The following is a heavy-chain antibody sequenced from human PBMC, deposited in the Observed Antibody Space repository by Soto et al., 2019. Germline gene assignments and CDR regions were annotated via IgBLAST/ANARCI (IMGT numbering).Heavy chain of an antibody. CDR1: GFTFTSSA. V-gene: IGHV1-58*01. CDR2: IAVGSGYT. J-gene: IGHJ4*02. Sequence: GASVKVSCKASGFTFTSSAFQWVRQARGQRLDWIGWIAVGSGYTNYAQRFQDRVTLTRDMSTATTYMELSRLTSEDTAIYYCAADATAWQQMVPSDYWGQGTLVTVSS. CDR3: AADATAWQQMVPSDY. D-gene: IGHD2-8*01.